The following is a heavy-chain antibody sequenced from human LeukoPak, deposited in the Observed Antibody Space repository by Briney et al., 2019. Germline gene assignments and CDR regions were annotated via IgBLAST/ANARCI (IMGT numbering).Heavy chain of an antibody. J-gene: IGHJ4*02. CDR3: ARGARVSGSPLVNYFDY. V-gene: IGHV1-69*04. D-gene: IGHD1-26*01. Sequence: SVKVSCKASGGTFSSYAISWVRQAPGQGLEWMGRIIPIFGIANYAQKFQGRVTITADKSTSTAYMELSSLRFEDTAVYYCARGARVSGSPLVNYFDYWGQGTLVTVSS. CDR2: IIPIFGIA. CDR1: GGTFSSYA.